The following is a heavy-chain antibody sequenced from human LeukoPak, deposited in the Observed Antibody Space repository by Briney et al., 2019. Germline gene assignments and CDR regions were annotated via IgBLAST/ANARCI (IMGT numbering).Heavy chain of an antibody. D-gene: IGHD3-22*01. Sequence: ASVTVSCKASGYTFTSYYMHWVRQAPGQGLEWMGIINSSGGSTSYAQKFQGRVTMTRDMSTSTVYMELSSLRSEDTAVYYCARDPGSYYDSSAQMSGGAFDIWGQGTMVTVSS. CDR2: INSSGGST. J-gene: IGHJ3*02. CDR3: ARDPGSYYDSSAQMSGGAFDI. V-gene: IGHV1-46*01. CDR1: GYTFTSYY.